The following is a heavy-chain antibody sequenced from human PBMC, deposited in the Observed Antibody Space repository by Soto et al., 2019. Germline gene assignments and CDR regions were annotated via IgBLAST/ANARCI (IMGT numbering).Heavy chain of an antibody. Sequence: QVQLVQSGAEVKKPGSSVKVSCKASGGTFSSYAISWVRQAPGQGLEWMGGIIPIFGTADYAQKFQGRVTITADESTSTAYMGLSSLRSGDTAVYYCAGPGFCSGGSCPLNYYYYYGMDVLGQGATVTVSS. V-gene: IGHV1-69*12. J-gene: IGHJ6*02. CDR1: GGTFSSYA. CDR3: AGPGFCSGGSCPLNYYYYYGMDV. D-gene: IGHD2-15*01. CDR2: IIPIFGTA.